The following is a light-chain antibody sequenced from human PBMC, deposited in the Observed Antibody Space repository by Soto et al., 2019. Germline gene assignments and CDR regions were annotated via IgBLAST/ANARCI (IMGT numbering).Light chain of an antibody. Sequence: DIQMTQSPSSLSASVGNRVTITCRASQSISTYLNWYQKKPGKAPKLLISDASRLQSGVPSRFSGSGCGTDFTLSISSVQPEDFATYFCQQSYMDPITFGQGTQLEI. CDR2: DAS. V-gene: IGKV1-39*01. J-gene: IGKJ5*01. CDR3: QQSYMDPIT. CDR1: QSISTY.